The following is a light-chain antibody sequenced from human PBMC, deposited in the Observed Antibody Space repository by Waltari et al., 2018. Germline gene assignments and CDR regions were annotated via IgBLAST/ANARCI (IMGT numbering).Light chain of an antibody. Sequence: DIQMTQSPSSVSAYVGDRVTLTCRASQGISSRLAWYQQKPGKATKLLIYDASSLHSGVPSRFSGSGSGTEFTLTISSLQPEDFATYYCQQVDSFPRTFGQGTKVEVK. J-gene: IGKJ1*01. CDR3: QQVDSFPRT. CDR1: QGISSR. V-gene: IGKV1-12*01. CDR2: DAS.